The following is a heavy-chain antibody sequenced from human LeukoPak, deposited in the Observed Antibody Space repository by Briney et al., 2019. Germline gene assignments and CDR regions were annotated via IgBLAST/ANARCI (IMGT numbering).Heavy chain of an antibody. V-gene: IGHV1-8*03. CDR2: MNPNSGNT. CDR3: ARAPTLAARRVHWFDP. CDR1: GYTFTSYD. Sequence: ASVKVSCKASGYTFTSYDINWVRQATGQGLEWMGWMNPNSGNTGYAQKFQGRVTITRNTSISTAYMELSSLRSEDTAVYYCARAPTLAARRVHWFDPWGQGTLVTVSS. J-gene: IGHJ5*02. D-gene: IGHD6-6*01.